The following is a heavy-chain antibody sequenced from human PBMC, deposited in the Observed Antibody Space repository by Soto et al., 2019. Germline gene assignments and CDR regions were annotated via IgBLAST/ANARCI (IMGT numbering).Heavy chain of an antibody. D-gene: IGHD3-3*01. V-gene: IGHV3-9*03. J-gene: IGHJ3*02. CDR3: VKDGLTSVFGLVHDGSDI. CDR1: GFSFGDYG. Sequence: EVQLVESGGGLVQPGRSLRLSCVASGFSFGDYGMHWVRQAPGRGPEWVSGISWNSGNIGYAETVKGRFTISRDNAKNSLYLQMNSLRAEDMALYYCVKDGLTSVFGLVHDGSDIWGHGTMVTVSS. CDR2: ISWNSGNI.